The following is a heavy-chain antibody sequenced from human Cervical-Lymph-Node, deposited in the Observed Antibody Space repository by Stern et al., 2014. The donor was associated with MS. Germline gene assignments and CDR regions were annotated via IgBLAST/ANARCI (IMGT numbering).Heavy chain of an antibody. D-gene: IGHD2-2*03. Sequence: EVKLVESGGGLVQPGRSVRVSCAASGFNFDDYDMHWVRQAPGKGLEWVSCSRWNSGSIGYADSVKGRFTISRDNAKNSLYLQMNSLRAEDTALYYCAKETWMYYFDYWGQGTLVTVSS. CDR3: AKETWMYYFDY. V-gene: IGHV3-9*01. J-gene: IGHJ4*02. CDR2: SRWNSGSI. CDR1: GFNFDDYD.